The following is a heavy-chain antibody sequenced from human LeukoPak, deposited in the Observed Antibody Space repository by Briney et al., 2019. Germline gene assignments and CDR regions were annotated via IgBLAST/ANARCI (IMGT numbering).Heavy chain of an antibody. CDR2: IYYSGST. Sequence: KASQTLSLTCTVSGGSISSGGYYWSWIRQHPGKGLEWIGYIYYSGSTYYNPSLKSRVTISVDTSKNQLSLKLSSVTAADTAVYYCARVGGSWYLREDYFDYWGQGTLVTVSS. J-gene: IGHJ4*02. V-gene: IGHV4-31*03. CDR3: ARVGGSWYLREDYFDY. D-gene: IGHD6-13*01. CDR1: GGSISSGGYY.